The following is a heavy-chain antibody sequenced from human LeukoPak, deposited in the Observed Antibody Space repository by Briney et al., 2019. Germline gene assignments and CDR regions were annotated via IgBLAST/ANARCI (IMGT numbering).Heavy chain of an antibody. Sequence: GGSLRLSCAASGFTFDTYGMNWVRQAPGKRLEWVSYISSRSGTIYYADSVKGRFTMSRDNAKNSLYLQMTSLRVEDTAVYYCTRVGPGRDLGYWGQGTLVTVSS. CDR2: ISSRSGTI. J-gene: IGHJ4*02. V-gene: IGHV3-48*04. CDR3: TRVGPGRDLGY. D-gene: IGHD1-1*01. CDR1: GFTFDTYG.